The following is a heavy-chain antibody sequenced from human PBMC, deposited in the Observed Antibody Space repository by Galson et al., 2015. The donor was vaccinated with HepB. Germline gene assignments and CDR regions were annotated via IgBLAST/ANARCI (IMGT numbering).Heavy chain of an antibody. J-gene: IGHJ3*02. CDR2: IYPGDSDT. Sequence: QSGAEVKKPGESLKISCKGSGYSFTSYWIGWVRQMPGKGLEWMGIIYPGDSDTRYSPSFQGQVTISADKSISTAYLQWSSLKASDTAMYYCASGGTYSSSWYDAFDIWGQGTMVTVSS. D-gene: IGHD6-13*01. V-gene: IGHV5-51*01. CDR1: GYSFTSYW. CDR3: ASGGTYSSSWYDAFDI.